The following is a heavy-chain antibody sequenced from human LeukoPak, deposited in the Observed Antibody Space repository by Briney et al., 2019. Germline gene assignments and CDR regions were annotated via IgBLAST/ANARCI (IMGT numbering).Heavy chain of an antibody. CDR3: ARVLTVGAHNH. D-gene: IGHD1-26*01. Sequence: ASVKVSCKASGGTFSSYAISWVRQAPGQGLEWMGWISAYNGNTNYAQKLQGRVTMTTDTSTSTAYMELRSLRSDDTAVYYCARVLTVGAHNHWGQGTLVTVSS. CDR1: GGTFSSYA. CDR2: ISAYNGNT. J-gene: IGHJ4*02. V-gene: IGHV1-18*01.